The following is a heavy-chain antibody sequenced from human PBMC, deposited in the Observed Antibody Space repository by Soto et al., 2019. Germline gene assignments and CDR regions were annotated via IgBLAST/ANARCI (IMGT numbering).Heavy chain of an antibody. CDR2: ISSSSSYI. D-gene: IGHD2-15*01. CDR1: GFTFSSYS. Sequence: GGSLRLSCAASGFTFSSYSMNWVRQAPGKGLEWVSSISSSSSYIYYADSVKGRFTISRDNAKNSLYLQMNSLRAEDTAVYYCARVGIVYCSGGSCYWYYYMDVWGKGTTVTVSS. CDR3: ARVGIVYCSGGSCYWYYYMDV. J-gene: IGHJ6*03. V-gene: IGHV3-21*01.